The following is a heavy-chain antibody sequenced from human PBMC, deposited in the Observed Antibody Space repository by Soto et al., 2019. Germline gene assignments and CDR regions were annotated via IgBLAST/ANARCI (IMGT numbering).Heavy chain of an antibody. CDR3: ARGYSSGLSIHPYYFGL. D-gene: IGHD6-19*01. CDR2: IYPGDFDT. V-gene: IGHV5-51*01. J-gene: IGHJ4*02. Sequence: AGESLKISCKGFGYRFSSYWISRVRQLPGKGLEFMGIIYPGDFDTRYNPSLQGQVTISVDRSVSTAYLQWSSLKAPDTAMYYCARGYSSGLSIHPYYFGLWGQGALVTVSS. CDR1: GYRFSSYW.